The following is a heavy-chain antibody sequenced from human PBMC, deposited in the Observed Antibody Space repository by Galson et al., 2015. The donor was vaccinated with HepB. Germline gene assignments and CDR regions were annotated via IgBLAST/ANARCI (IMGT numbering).Heavy chain of an antibody. D-gene: IGHD2-2*01. CDR3: AREGHGDCRSTSCSSYYYYGMDV. CDR2: ISAYNGNT. CDR1: GYTFTSYG. Sequence: SVKVSCKASGYTFTSYGISWVRQAPGQGLEWMGWISAYNGNTNYAQKLQGRVTMTTDTSTSTAYMELRSLRSDDTAVYYCAREGHGDCRSTSCSSYYYYGMDVWGQGTTVTVSS. V-gene: IGHV1-18*04. J-gene: IGHJ6*02.